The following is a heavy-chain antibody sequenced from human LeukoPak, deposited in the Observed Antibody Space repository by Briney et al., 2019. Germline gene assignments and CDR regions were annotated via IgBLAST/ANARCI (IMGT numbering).Heavy chain of an antibody. CDR2: IYYSGST. J-gene: IGHJ5*02. V-gene: IGHV4-59*11. Sequence: SETLSLTCTVSGGSISSHYWSWIRQPPGKGLEWIGYIYYSGSTNYNPSLKSRVTISVDTSKNQFSLKLSSVTAADTAVYYCAREGDTVTTDKGFDPWGQGTLVTVSS. D-gene: IGHD4-17*01. CDR1: GGSISSHY. CDR3: AREGDTVTTDKGFDP.